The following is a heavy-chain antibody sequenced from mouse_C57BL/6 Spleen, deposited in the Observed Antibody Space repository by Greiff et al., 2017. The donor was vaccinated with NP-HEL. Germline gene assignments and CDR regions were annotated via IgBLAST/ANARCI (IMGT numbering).Heavy chain of an antibody. J-gene: IGHJ2*01. CDR3: ARVGSSNYFDY. D-gene: IGHD3-1*01. CDR2: IYPGGGYT. CDR1: GYTFTNYW. Sequence: VQGVESGAELVRPGTSVKMSCKASGYTFTNYWIGWAKQRPGHGLEWIGDIYPGGGYTNYNEKFKGKATLTADKSSSTAYMQFSSLTSEDSAIYYCARVGSSNYFDYWGQGTTLTVSS. V-gene: IGHV1-63*01.